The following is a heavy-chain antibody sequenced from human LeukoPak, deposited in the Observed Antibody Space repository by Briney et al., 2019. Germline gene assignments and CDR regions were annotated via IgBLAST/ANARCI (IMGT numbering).Heavy chain of an antibody. Sequence: GGSLRLSCAASGFTFSDNYMTWVRQAPGKGLEWVAFIRYDGSNKYYADSVKGRFTISRDNSKNTLYLQMNSLRAEDTAVYYCAKVGDSSGYLYYFDYWGQGTLVTVSS. CDR1: GFTFSDNY. J-gene: IGHJ4*02. CDR2: IRYDGSNK. D-gene: IGHD3-22*01. V-gene: IGHV3-30*02. CDR3: AKVGDSSGYLYYFDY.